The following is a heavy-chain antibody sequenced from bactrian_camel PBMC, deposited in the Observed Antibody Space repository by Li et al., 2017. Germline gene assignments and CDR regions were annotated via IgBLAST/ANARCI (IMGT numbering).Heavy chain of an antibody. Sequence: LVESGGGLVQPGGSLRLSCAAPGFTFSTYWMYWVRQAPGKGLEWVSTINRSGGTTYYPDSVKGRFTISRDNAKNTVYLQMNSLKPEDTAVYYCVRDISNCDSCFHYWGQGTQVTVS. V-gene: IGHV3S25*01. CDR1: GFTFSTYW. D-gene: IGHD1*01. CDR2: INRSGGTT. CDR3: VRDISNCDSCFHY. J-gene: IGHJ4*01.